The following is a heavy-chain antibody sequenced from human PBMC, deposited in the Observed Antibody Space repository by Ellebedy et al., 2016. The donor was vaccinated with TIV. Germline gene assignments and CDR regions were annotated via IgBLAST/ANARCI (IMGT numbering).Heavy chain of an antibody. CDR1: GGTFSSYA. Sequence: AASVKVSCKASGGTFSSYAISWVRQAPGQGLEWMGGIIPIFGTANYAQKFQGRVTITADESTSTAYMELSSLRSEDTAVYYCASFFGTTAFDIWGQGTMVTVSS. CDR3: ASFFGTTAFDI. CDR2: IIPIFGTA. D-gene: IGHD1-1*01. V-gene: IGHV1-69*13. J-gene: IGHJ3*02.